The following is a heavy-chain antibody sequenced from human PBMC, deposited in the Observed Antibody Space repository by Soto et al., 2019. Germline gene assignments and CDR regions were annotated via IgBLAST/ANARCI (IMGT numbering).Heavy chain of an antibody. Sequence: PGGSLRLSCAVSGFTFSSYWMSWVRQAPGKGLEWVATIKQGGSEKYYVDSVKGRFTISGDNAENSLYLQMNSLSAEDTAVYFCAGDVGYDYVNWGQGTLVTVSS. CDR2: IKQGGSEK. D-gene: IGHD5-12*01. V-gene: IGHV3-7*01. J-gene: IGHJ4*02. CDR1: GFTFSSYW. CDR3: AGDVGYDYVN.